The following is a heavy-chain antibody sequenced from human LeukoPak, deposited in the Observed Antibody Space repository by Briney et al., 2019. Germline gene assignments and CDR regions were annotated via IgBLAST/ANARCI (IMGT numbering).Heavy chain of an antibody. J-gene: IGHJ4*02. V-gene: IGHV3-23*01. CDR2: ISGSGGST. Sequence: PGGSLRLSCAASGFTFSSYAMSWVRQAPGKGLEWVSAISGSGGSTYYADSVKGRFTISRDNSKNTLYLQMNSLRTEDTAVYYCAKTVAGPQDYFDYWGQGTLVTVSS. CDR3: AKTVAGPQDYFDY. CDR1: GFTFSSYA. D-gene: IGHD6-19*01.